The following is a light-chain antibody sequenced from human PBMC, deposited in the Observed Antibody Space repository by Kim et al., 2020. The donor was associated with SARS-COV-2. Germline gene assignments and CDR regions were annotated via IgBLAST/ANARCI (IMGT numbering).Light chain of an antibody. CDR1: SSDVGGYNS. V-gene: IGLV2-14*03. Sequence: QSALTQPASVSGSPGQSITISCTGTSSDVGGYNSVSWYQQHPGKAPKLMIYDSSRRASGVSNRFSGSQSGNTASLTISGLPAEDEADYYCSSHSTSSTYVLGAGTKVTVL. J-gene: IGLJ1*01. CDR3: SSHSTSSTYV. CDR2: DSS.